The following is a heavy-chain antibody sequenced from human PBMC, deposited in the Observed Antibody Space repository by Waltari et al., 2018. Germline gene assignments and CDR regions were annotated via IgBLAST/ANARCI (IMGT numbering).Heavy chain of an antibody. D-gene: IGHD6-19*01. CDR1: GGTFSSYA. CDR3: ASVAVAGHYYYYYMDV. CDR2: IIPILGIA. J-gene: IGHJ6*03. Sequence: QVQLVQSGAEVKKPGSSVKVSCKASGGTFSSYAISWVRQAHGQGLEWMGGIIPILGIANYAQKFQGRVTITADKSTSTAYMELSSLRSEDTAVYYCASVAVAGHYYYYYMDVWGKGTTVTVSS. V-gene: IGHV1-69*10.